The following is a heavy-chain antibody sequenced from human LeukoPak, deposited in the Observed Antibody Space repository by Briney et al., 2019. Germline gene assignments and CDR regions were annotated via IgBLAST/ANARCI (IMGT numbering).Heavy chain of an antibody. D-gene: IGHD1-26*01. CDR1: GFTFSSYA. CDR3: AKGSGSYFGY. Sequence: GGSLRLSCATSGFTFSSYAMSWVRQAPGKGLEWVSSLSGSGGSTYYADSVKGRFTISRDNSENTLFLQTNSLRAEDTAVYYCAKGSGSYFGYWGQGTLVTVSS. CDR2: LSGSGGST. J-gene: IGHJ4*02. V-gene: IGHV3-23*01.